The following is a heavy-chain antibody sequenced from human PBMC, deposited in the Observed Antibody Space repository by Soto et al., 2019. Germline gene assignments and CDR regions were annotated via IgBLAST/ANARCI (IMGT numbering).Heavy chain of an antibody. J-gene: IGHJ5*02. Sequence: QVQLVQSGAEVKKPGASVRVSCKASGYAFINHNINWVRQATGQGLEWMGWMNPKSGNTGYAQKLQGRVTMTRSTSISTAYMELTSLTSEDTAVYYCARDIILEPAASNWFDPWGQGTLVTVSS. CDR1: GYAFINHN. D-gene: IGHD2-2*01. CDR3: ARDIILEPAASNWFDP. V-gene: IGHV1-8*01. CDR2: MNPKSGNT.